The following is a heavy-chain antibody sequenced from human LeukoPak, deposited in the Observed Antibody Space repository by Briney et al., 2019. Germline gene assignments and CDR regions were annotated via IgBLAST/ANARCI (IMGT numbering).Heavy chain of an antibody. D-gene: IGHD1-26*01. V-gene: IGHV5-51*01. CDR3: ARRVAGSYHDAFDI. CDR2: IYPGDSDT. CDR1: GYSFTSYW. Sequence: GESLKISCTGSGYSFTSYWIGWVRQMPGKGLEWMGIIYPGDSDTRYSPSFQGQVTISADKSISTAYLQWSSLRASDTAMYYCARRVAGSYHDAFDIWSQGTMVTVPS. J-gene: IGHJ3*02.